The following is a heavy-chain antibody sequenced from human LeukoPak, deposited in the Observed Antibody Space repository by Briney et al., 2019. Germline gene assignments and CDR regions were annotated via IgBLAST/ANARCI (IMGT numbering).Heavy chain of an antibody. V-gene: IGHV4-61*08. CDR1: GGSISSGGYY. D-gene: IGHD1-26*01. Sequence: SQTLSLTCTVSGGSISSGGYYWSWIRQPPGKGLEWIGYIYYSGSTNYNPSLKSRVTISVDTSKNQFSLKLSSVTAADTAVYYCARHAIGWERQNWFDPWGQGTLVTVSS. CDR2: IYYSGST. J-gene: IGHJ5*02. CDR3: ARHAIGWERQNWFDP.